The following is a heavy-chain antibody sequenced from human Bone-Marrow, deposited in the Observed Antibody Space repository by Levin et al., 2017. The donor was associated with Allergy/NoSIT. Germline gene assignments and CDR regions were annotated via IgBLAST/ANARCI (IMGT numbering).Heavy chain of an antibody. D-gene: IGHD4-11*01. Sequence: GGSLRLSCAASGFTFSSYGMHWVRQAPGKGLEWVAVIWYDGSNKYYADSVKGRFTISRDNSKNTLYLQMNSLRAEDTAVYYCARDSYSNYRLDYWGQGTLVTVSS. V-gene: IGHV3-33*01. CDR1: GFTFSSYG. CDR3: ARDSYSNYRLDY. J-gene: IGHJ4*02. CDR2: IWYDGSNK.